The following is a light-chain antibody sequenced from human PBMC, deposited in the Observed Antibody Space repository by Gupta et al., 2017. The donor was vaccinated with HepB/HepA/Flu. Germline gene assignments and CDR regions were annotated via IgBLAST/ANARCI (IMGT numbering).Light chain of an antibody. Sequence: DIVMTQSPLSLPVTPGEPASISCRSSQSLLHSNGYNYLDWYLQKPGQSPQLLIYLGSNRASGVPDRFSGSGSGTDFTLKISRVEAEDVGVYYCMRALQTLLTFGGGTKVEIK. V-gene: IGKV2-28*01. CDR2: LGS. CDR1: QSLLHSNGYNY. CDR3: MRALQTLLT. J-gene: IGKJ4*01.